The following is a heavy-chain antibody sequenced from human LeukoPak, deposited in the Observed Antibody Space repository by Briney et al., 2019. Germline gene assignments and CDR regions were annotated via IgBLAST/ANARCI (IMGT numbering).Heavy chain of an antibody. CDR2: IYYSGST. CDR3: ARVSGSYYDGSGSDYEAGVIDY. D-gene: IGHD3-10*01. CDR1: GVSISSYY. Sequence: SETLSLTCTVSGVSISSYYWSWIRQPPGKGLEWIGYIYYSGSTNYNPSLKSRVTISVDTSKYQFTMKRSSVTAEDTAVYYCARVSGSYYDGSGSDYEAGVIDYWGQGTLVTVSS. V-gene: IGHV4-59*01. J-gene: IGHJ4*02.